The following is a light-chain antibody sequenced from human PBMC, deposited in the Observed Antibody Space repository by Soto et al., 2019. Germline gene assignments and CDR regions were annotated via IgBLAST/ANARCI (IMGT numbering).Light chain of an antibody. Sequence: EIVMTQSPATLSVSPGEKATLSCRASQSLNNNLAWYQQKPGQGPRLLIYFASTRATGIPARFSGSGSGTEFSLTISSLQSEDFASYYCQLYSAWPLTFGGGTKVETK. J-gene: IGKJ4*01. CDR2: FAS. CDR3: QLYSAWPLT. V-gene: IGKV3-15*01. CDR1: QSLNNN.